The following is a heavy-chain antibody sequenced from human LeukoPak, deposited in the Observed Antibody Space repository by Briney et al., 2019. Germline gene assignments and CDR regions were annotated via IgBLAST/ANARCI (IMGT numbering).Heavy chain of an antibody. CDR1: GASFSDFY. V-gene: IGHV4-59*08. Sequence: SETLSLTCTVSGASFSDFYWSWIRQSPGRGLERIGYVSDSGGTSYNPSLKSRVTLSVDTSKNQFFLNLNSVTAADTAVYYCARHASRWVGELDYWGQGTLVTVSS. CDR3: ARHASRWVGELDY. CDR2: VSDSGGT. D-gene: IGHD3-16*01. J-gene: IGHJ4*02.